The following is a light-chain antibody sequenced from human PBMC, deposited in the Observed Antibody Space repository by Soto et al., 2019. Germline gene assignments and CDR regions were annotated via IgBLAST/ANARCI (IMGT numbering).Light chain of an antibody. V-gene: IGKV1-39*01. CDR1: QSISSY. CDR2: AAS. CDR3: QQSYSTPLP. Sequence: DIQMTQSPSSLSASVGDRVTITCRASQSISSYLNWYQQKPGKAPNLLIYAASSLQSGVPSRFSGSGSGTAFTLTISSLQPEDFATYYCQQSYSTPLPFGGGTKVEIK. J-gene: IGKJ4*01.